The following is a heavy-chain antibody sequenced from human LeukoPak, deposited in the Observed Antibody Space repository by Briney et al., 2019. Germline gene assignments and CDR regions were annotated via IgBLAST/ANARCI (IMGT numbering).Heavy chain of an antibody. CDR3: ATRILGYGDYFDY. Sequence: AASVKVSCNASAYTFTSYGISWVPKAPGQGPEWIGCINAYNGNTNYAQKLQGRVTTTTDTSTSTAYMELRSLRSDDTAVYYCATRILGYGDYFDYWGQGTLVTVSS. CDR2: INAYNGNT. CDR1: AYTFTSYG. J-gene: IGHJ4*02. D-gene: IGHD4-17*01. V-gene: IGHV1-18*01.